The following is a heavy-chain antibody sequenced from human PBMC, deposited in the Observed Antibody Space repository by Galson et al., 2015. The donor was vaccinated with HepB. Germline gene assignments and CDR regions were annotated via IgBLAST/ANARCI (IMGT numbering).Heavy chain of an antibody. V-gene: IGHV1-2*02. J-gene: IGHJ4*02. Sequence: SVKVSCKASGFTFTDYYIHWVRQAPGQGLEWMGWINLNSGGTKYAQKFQGRVTMTRDTSISTVYMELSTLGSDDTAVYYCARDDSGPRNDFDYWGQGTLVTV. CDR1: GFTFTDYY. CDR3: ARDDSGPRNDFDY. CDR2: INLNSGGT. D-gene: IGHD1-1*01.